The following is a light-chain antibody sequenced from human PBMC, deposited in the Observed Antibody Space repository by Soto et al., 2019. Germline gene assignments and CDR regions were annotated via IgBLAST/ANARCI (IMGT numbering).Light chain of an antibody. CDR3: QQYGHSPRT. V-gene: IGKV3-20*01. Sequence: EIVLTQSPGTLSLSPGERATLSCRASQSVADNYLAWYQQKPGQPPRLLIYAASRRAAGIPDTFRGSGSGTDFTLTITRLEPEDFALYYCQQYGHSPRTFGQGTKVEVK. J-gene: IGKJ1*01. CDR2: AAS. CDR1: QSVADNY.